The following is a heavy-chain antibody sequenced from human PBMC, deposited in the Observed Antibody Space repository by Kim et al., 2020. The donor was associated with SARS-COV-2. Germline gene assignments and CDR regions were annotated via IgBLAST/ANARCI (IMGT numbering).Heavy chain of an antibody. J-gene: IGHJ4*02. D-gene: IGHD1-20*01. CDR3: ATGITGTTPLDY. Sequence: IYAQKFQGGVTMTEDTSTDTAYMELSSLRSEDTAVYYCATGITGTTPLDYWGQGTLVTVSS. V-gene: IGHV1-24*01.